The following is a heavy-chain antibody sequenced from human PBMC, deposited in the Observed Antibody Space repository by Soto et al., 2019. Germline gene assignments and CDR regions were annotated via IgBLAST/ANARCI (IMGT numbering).Heavy chain of an antibody. CDR3: ARTVGAAYYFDF. D-gene: IGHD1-26*01. CDR2: IYTSGST. CDR1: GDSMTKYY. J-gene: IGHJ4*02. Sequence: QVQLQESGPGLVKPSETLSLTCTVSGDSMTKYYWRWIRQPAGKGLEWIGRIYTSGSTNYNPSLKSRVTMSIDTSNNHFSLKLKSVTDADTAVYYCARTVGAAYYFDFWGQGALVTVSS. V-gene: IGHV4-4*07.